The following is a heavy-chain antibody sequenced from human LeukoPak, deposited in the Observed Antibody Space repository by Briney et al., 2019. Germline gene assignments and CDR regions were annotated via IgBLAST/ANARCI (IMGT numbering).Heavy chain of an antibody. CDR1: GGSISSGSYY. D-gene: IGHD3-22*01. CDR2: IYYSGST. CDR3: ARQRRYYDSSGYYPPDY. Sequence: SETLSLTCTVSGGSISSGSYYWGWIRQPPGKGLEWIGSIYYSGSTYYNPSLKSRVTISVDTSKNQFSLKLSSVTAADTAVYYCARQRRYYDSSGYYPPDYWGQGTLVTVSS. J-gene: IGHJ4*02. V-gene: IGHV4-39*01.